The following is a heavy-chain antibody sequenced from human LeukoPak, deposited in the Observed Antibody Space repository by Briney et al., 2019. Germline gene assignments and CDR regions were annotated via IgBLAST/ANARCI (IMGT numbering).Heavy chain of an antibody. J-gene: IGHJ4*02. CDR3: AKDLHEDAYDWSRNYFDY. CDR2: ISHTGGT. Sequence: GGSLRLSCAASGFTFSSYAMSWVRQAPGKGMDWVSTISHTGGTFYADSVKGRFTVSRDNPKTTLYLQMNSLRAEDTAIYYCAKDLHEDAYDWSRNYFDYWGQGTLVTVST. D-gene: IGHD5-12*01. CDR1: GFTFSSYA. V-gene: IGHV3-23*01.